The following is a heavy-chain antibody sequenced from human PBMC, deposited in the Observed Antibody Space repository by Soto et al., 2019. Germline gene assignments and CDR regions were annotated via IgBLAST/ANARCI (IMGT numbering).Heavy chain of an antibody. D-gene: IGHD3-10*01. CDR1: GFTFSTYG. V-gene: IGHV3-30*18. J-gene: IGHJ4*02. Sequence: QVQLVESGGGVVQPGRSLRLSCAASGFTFSTYGMHWPLQAPGKGLEWVAVISYDGSNKYYADSVKGRFTISRDNSKNTLYLQLSSLRAEDTAVYYCAKGFSDSVIDYWGQGTLVTVSS. CDR2: ISYDGSNK. CDR3: AKGFSDSVIDY.